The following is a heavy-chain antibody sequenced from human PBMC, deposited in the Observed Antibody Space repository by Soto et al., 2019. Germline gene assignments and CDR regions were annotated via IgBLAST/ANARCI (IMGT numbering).Heavy chain of an antibody. CDR3: ARVERGTATTVVDAFDI. D-gene: IGHD1-1*01. CDR2: MSHSGGT. CDR1: GASVSSGSYY. Sequence: QVQLQQWGAGLLKPSETLSLTCAVYGASVSSGSYYWSWIRQPPGKGLEWIGEMSHSGGTHFNPSLKSRVTISVDTSKNQSSLKMSSVTAADTALYYCARVERGTATTVVDAFDIWGPGTMVTVSS. J-gene: IGHJ3*02. V-gene: IGHV4-34*01.